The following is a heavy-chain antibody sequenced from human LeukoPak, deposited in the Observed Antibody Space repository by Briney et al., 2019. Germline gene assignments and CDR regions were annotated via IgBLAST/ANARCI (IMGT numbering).Heavy chain of an antibody. V-gene: IGHV3-21*01. J-gene: IGHJ3*01. CDR1: GFTFSSYS. CDR2: ISSSSSYI. D-gene: IGHD2-2*01. CDR3: ARALKTTEIVVVPAASH. Sequence: GGSLRLSCAASGFTFSSYSMNWVRQAPGRGLEWVSSISSSSSYIYYADSVKGRFTISRDNAKNSLYLQMNSLRAEDTAVYYCARALKTTEIVVVPAASHWGQGTMVTVSS.